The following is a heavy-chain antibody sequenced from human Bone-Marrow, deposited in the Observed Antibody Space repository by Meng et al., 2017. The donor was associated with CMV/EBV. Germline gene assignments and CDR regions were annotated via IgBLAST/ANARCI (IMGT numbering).Heavy chain of an antibody. J-gene: IGHJ5*02. D-gene: IGHD3-9*01. CDR1: GFTFSSYS. Sequence: GGSLRLSCAASGFTFSSYSMNWVRQAPGKGLEWVSSISSSSSYIYYADSVKGRFTISRDNAKNSLYLQMNSLRAEDTAVYYCARGALNLALYNWFDPWGQGNLVNVAS. V-gene: IGHV3-21*01. CDR2: ISSSSSYI. CDR3: ARGALNLALYNWFDP.